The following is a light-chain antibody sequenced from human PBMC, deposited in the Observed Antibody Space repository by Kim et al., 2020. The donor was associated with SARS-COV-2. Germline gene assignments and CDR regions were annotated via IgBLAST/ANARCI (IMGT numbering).Light chain of an antibody. Sequence: VALGQTVRITCQGDSLRSYYATWYQQKPGQAPIVVMYGKNNRPSGIPDRFSGSSSENTASLTITGTQAGDEADYYCNSRDSNDNVLFGGGTKLTVL. CDR3: NSRDSNDNVL. CDR1: SLRSYY. J-gene: IGLJ2*01. CDR2: GKN. V-gene: IGLV3-19*01.